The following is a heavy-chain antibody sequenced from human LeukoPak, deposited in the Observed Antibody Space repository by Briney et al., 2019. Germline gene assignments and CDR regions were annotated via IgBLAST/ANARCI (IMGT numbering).Heavy chain of an antibody. CDR1: GRSISSSSYY. V-gene: IGHV4-39*01. CDR3: ARMTTVWYFEL. CDR2: NYYSGNT. D-gene: IGHD4-11*01. Sequence: PSETLSLTCTVSGRSISSSSYYWGWLRQPPGKELECIGSNYYSGNTYYNPSLRSRVTISVDTSKNQLSLKLTSLTTPQPQAYSCARMTTVWYFELSGRGTPVTLSS. J-gene: IGHJ2*01.